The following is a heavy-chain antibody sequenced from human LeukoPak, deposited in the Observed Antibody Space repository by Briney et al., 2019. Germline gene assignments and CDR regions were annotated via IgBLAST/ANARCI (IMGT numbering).Heavy chain of an antibody. CDR2: IYYSGST. CDR1: GGSISSSSYY. J-gene: IGHJ4*02. V-gene: IGHV4-39*07. CDR3: ARVNYSSSWSRGWYFDY. Sequence: PSETLSLTCTVSGGSISSSSYYWGWIRQPPGKGLEWIGSIYYSGSTYYNPSLKSRVTISVDTSKNQFSLKLSSVTAADTAVYYCARVNYSSSWSRGWYFDYWGQGTLVTVSS. D-gene: IGHD6-13*01.